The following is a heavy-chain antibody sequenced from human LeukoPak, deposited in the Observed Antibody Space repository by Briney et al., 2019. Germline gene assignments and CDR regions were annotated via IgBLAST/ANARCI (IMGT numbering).Heavy chain of an antibody. CDR1: GGSISSGDYY. J-gene: IGHJ6*03. CDR2: IYYSGST. Sequence: SETLSLTXTVSGGSISSGDYYWSWICQPPGKGLEWIGYIYYSGSTYYNPSLKSRVTISVDTSKNQFSLKLSSVTAADTAVYYCAGVMATFYYYYMDVWGKGTTVTVSS. CDR3: AGVMATFYYYYMDV. V-gene: IGHV4-30-4*08. D-gene: IGHD5-12*01.